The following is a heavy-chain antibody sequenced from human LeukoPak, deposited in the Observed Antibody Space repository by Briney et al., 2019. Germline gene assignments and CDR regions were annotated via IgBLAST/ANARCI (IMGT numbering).Heavy chain of an antibody. CDR1: GFTFSDYY. Sequence: PGGSLRLSCAASGFTFSDYYMSWIRQAPGKGLEWVSYISSSGSTIYYADSVKGRFTISRDNSKNTLYLQMNSLRAEDTAVYYCARVSLNYFVGESYGMDVWGQGTTVTVSS. D-gene: IGHD3-10*01. V-gene: IGHV3-11*04. CDR2: ISSSGSTI. J-gene: IGHJ6*02. CDR3: ARVSLNYFVGESYGMDV.